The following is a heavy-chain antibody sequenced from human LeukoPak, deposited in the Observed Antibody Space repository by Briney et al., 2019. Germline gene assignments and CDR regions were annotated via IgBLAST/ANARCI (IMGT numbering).Heavy chain of an antibody. CDR3: ARGRVSSSTWHSTYYYYFYMDV. D-gene: IGHD4-11*01. J-gene: IGHJ6*03. CDR1: DDSITIYY. Sequence: SETLSLTCSVSDDSITIYYWTWIRQPPGKGLEWIGYIDHTGTTNYNPSLNSRVTISRDTSKNHFSLQLSSVTAADTAVYFCARGRVSSSTWHSTYYYYFYMDVWGKGTTVTVS. V-gene: IGHV4-59*01. CDR2: IDHTGTT.